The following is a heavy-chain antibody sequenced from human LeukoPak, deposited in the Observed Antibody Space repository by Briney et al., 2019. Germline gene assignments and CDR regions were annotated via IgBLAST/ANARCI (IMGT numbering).Heavy chain of an antibody. CDR3: AISPRKRLDY. CDR1: GFTFSSYS. CDR2: ISSSGSTI. V-gene: IGHV3-48*04. J-gene: IGHJ4*02. Sequence: GGSLRLSCAASGFTFSSYSMNWVGQAPGKGLEWVSYISSSGSTIYYADSVKGRFTISRGNAKNSLYLQMNSLRAEDTAVYYCAISPRKRLDYWGQGTLVTVSS.